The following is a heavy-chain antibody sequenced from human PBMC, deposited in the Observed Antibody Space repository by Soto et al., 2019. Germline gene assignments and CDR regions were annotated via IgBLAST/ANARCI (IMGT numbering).Heavy chain of an antibody. D-gene: IGHD6-25*01. J-gene: IGHJ4*02. CDR2: INPASGST. CDR3: ARDLAAGDH. CDR1: GYTFTHYY. Sequence: QVQLVQSGAEVKKPGASVKLSCRTSGYTFTHYYIHWVRQAPGQGLEWLAIINPASGSTNYAQDFLGRVTVTRDTATTTVYMELSGLRAEDSAIFYCARDLAAGDHWGQGTLVTVSS. V-gene: IGHV1-46*01.